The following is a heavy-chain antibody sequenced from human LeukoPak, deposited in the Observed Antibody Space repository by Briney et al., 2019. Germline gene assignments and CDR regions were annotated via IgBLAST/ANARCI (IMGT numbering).Heavy chain of an antibody. CDR3: AARKVRGVWFYLDY. CDR1: GFTFSNYM. Sequence: GGSLRLSCAASGFTFSNYMMHWVRQAPGKGLVWVSRIKSDGITITYADSVKGRFTISRDNAKNTLYLQMNSLRAEDTAVYFCAARKVRGVWFYLDYWGQGTLVTVSS. V-gene: IGHV3-74*01. D-gene: IGHD3-10*01. J-gene: IGHJ4*02. CDR2: IKSDGITI.